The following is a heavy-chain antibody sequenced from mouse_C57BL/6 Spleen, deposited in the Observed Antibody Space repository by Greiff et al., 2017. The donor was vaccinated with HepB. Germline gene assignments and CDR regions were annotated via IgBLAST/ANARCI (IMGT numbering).Heavy chain of an antibody. CDR2: IRSKSSNYAT. D-gene: IGHD2-4*01. Sequence: GGGLVQPKGSLKLSCAASGFPFNTYAMHWVRQAPGKGLEWVARIRSKSSNYATYYADSVKDRFTISRDDSQSMLSLQMNNLKTEDTAMYYCVREGDYHYYYAMDYWGQGTSVTVSS. J-gene: IGHJ4*01. V-gene: IGHV10-3*01. CDR3: VREGDYHYYYAMDY. CDR1: GFPFNTYA.